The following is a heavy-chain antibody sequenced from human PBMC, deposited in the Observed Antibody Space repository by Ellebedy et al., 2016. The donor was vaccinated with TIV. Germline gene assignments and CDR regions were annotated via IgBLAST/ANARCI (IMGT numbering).Heavy chain of an antibody. CDR1: GFPFSSYA. CDR2: ISGSGDAK. J-gene: IGHJ3*02. D-gene: IGHD3-22*01. Sequence: GESLKISCAGSGFPFSSYAVSWVRQAPGKGLEWVSAISGSGDAKYYADSGRGRFTISRDNSENTLYLQMKSLRAEDTAVYYCAKSFYYDSSGYAAFDIWGQGTTVTVSS. CDR3: AKSFYYDSSGYAAFDI. V-gene: IGHV3-23*01.